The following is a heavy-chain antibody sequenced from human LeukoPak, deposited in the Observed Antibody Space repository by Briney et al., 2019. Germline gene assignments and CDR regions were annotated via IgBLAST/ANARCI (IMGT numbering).Heavy chain of an antibody. V-gene: IGHV4-34*01. Sequence: PSETLSLTCAVYSGSFSGYYWSWIRQPPGKGLEWIGEINHSGSTNYNPSLKSRVTISVDTSKNQFSLKLSSVTAADTAVYYCARAWYSSSWLDYWGQGTLVTVSS. CDR3: ARAWYSSSWLDY. CDR2: INHSGST. J-gene: IGHJ4*02. D-gene: IGHD6-13*01. CDR1: SGSFSGYY.